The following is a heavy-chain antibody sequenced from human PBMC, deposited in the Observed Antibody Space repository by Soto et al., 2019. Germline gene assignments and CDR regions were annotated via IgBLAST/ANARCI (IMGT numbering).Heavy chain of an antibody. J-gene: IGHJ6*02. D-gene: IGHD3-10*01. CDR2: INPNSGGT. CDR3: ARDRTYYYGSGIGMDV. CDR1: GYTFTGYY. Sequence: QVQLVQSGAEVKKPGASVKVSCKASGYTFTGYYMHWVRQAPGQGLEWMGWINPNSGGTNYAKKFQGWVTMTRDTSISTAYMELSRLRSDDTAVYYCARDRTYYYGSGIGMDVWGQGTTGTVSS. V-gene: IGHV1-2*04.